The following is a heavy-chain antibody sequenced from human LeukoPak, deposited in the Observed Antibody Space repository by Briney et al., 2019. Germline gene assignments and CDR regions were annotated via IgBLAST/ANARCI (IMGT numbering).Heavy chain of an antibody. D-gene: IGHD3-22*01. Sequence: SETLSLTCTVSGDSISSSNYYWGWIRQPPGKGLEWIGSIYNSGSTNYNPSLKSRVTISVDTSKNQFSLKLSSVTAADTAVYYCARRRTGYYYDSSGYYFDYWGQGTLVTVSS. J-gene: IGHJ4*02. CDR3: ARRRTGYYYDSSGYYFDY. V-gene: IGHV4-39*07. CDR2: IYNSGST. CDR1: GDSISSSNYY.